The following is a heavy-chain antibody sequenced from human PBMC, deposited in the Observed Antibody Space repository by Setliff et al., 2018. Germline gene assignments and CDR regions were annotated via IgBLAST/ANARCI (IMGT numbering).Heavy chain of an antibody. CDR1: GASFSGTY. V-gene: IGHV4-34*01. D-gene: IGHD1-26*01. CDR3: ARDNPIVGATDY. CDR2: INHSGSP. J-gene: IGHJ4*02. Sequence: SETLSLTCAVYGASFSGTYCSWIRQSPGKGLEWIGEINHTGSPNWIGEINHSGSPNYNPSLKSRVTISVDTSKNRFSLNLSSVTAADTAVYFCARDNPIVGATDYWGQGILVTVSS.